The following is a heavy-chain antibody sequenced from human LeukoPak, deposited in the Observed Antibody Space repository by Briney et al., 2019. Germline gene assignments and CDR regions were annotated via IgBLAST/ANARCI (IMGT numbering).Heavy chain of an antibody. Sequence: KPSETLSLTCAVYGGSFGGYYWSWIRQPPGKGLEWIGEINHSGSTNYNPSLKSRVTISVDTSKNQFSLKLSSVTAADTAVYYCATLLRGSDNLDYWGQGTLVTVSS. D-gene: IGHD2-15*01. V-gene: IGHV4-34*01. CDR3: ATLLRGSDNLDY. CDR1: GGSFGGYY. CDR2: INHSGST. J-gene: IGHJ4*02.